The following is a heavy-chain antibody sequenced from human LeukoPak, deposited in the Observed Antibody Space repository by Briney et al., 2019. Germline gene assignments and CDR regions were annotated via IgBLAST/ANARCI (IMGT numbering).Heavy chain of an antibody. V-gene: IGHV3-23*01. J-gene: IGHJ6*02. CDR3: AKVFYGDYDYYYYGMNV. CDR2: ISGSGGST. CDR1: GFTFSSYA. D-gene: IGHD4-17*01. Sequence: GGSLRLSCAASGFTFSSYAMSWVRQAPGKGLEWVSAISGSGGSTYYADSVKGRFTISRDNSKNTLYLQMNSLRAEDTAVYYCAKVFYGDYDYYYYGMNVWGQGTTVTVPS.